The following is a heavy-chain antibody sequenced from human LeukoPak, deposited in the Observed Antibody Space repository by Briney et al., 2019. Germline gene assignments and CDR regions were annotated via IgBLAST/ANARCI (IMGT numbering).Heavy chain of an antibody. D-gene: IGHD1-26*01. V-gene: IGHV1-18*01. J-gene: IGHJ6*02. CDR2: ISAYNGNT. CDR1: GYTFTSYG. CDR3: ARDQVVGAPGRYYYGMDV. Sequence: ASVKVSCKASGYTFTSYGISWVRQAPGQGLEWMGWISAYNGNTNYAQKLQDRVAMTTDTSTSTAYMELRSLRSDDPAVYYCARDQVVGAPGRYYYGMDVWGQGTTVTVSS.